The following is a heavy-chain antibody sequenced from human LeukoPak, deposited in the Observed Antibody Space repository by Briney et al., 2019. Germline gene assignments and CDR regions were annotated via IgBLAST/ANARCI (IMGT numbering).Heavy chain of an antibody. CDR2: INPSGGST. D-gene: IGHD2-2*01. J-gene: IGHJ4*01. CDR1: GYTFTSYY. V-gene: IGHV1-46*01. Sequence: PGASVKVSCEASGYTFTSYYMHWVRQAPGQGLEWMGIINPSGGSTSYAQKFQGRVTMTRDTSTSTVYMELSSLRSEDTAVYYCARDYGYCRGNTCYASFDYWGHGTLVTVSS. CDR3: ARDYGYCRGNTCYASFDY.